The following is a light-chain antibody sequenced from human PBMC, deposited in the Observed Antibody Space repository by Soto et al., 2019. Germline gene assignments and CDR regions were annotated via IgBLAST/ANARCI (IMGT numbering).Light chain of an antibody. J-gene: IGKJ1*01. V-gene: IGKV3-20*01. CDR2: GTS. Sequence: EIVLTQSPGTLSVSPGERATLSCRASQTISSNYLAWYQQKPGQAPSLLIYGTSSRATGIPDRFSGRGSGTDFTLNIVKLEPEDSAIYYCQQYVSWTFGQGTKVEIK. CDR3: QQYVSWT. CDR1: QTISSNY.